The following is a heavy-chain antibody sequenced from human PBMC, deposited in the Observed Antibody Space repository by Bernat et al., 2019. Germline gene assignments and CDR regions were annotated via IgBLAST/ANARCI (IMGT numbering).Heavy chain of an antibody. V-gene: IGHV4-39*01. CDR2: IYYSGST. CDR3: ARDTIMTTVTTVEFDY. CDR1: GCSISSSSYY. Sequence: QLQLQESGPGLVKPSETLSLTCTVSGCSISSSSYYWGWIRQPPGKGLEWIGSIYYSGSTYYNPSLNSRVTISVDTSKNQFSLKLSSVTAADTAVYYCARDTIMTTVTTVEFDYWGQGTLVTVSS. D-gene: IGHD4-17*01. J-gene: IGHJ4*02.